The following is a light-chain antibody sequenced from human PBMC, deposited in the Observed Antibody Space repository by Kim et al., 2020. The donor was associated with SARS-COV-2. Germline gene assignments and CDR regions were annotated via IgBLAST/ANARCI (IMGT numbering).Light chain of an antibody. CDR1: QSVSSNY. CDR3: HQYGSSPST. Sequence: SPGDRATLSCRASQSVSSNYLAWYQQKPGQAPRLLFFRATTRATDVPDRFSGSGSGTDFTLTISRLEPEDFGVYHCHQYGSSPSTFGQGTRLEIK. CDR2: RAT. V-gene: IGKV3-20*01. J-gene: IGKJ5*01.